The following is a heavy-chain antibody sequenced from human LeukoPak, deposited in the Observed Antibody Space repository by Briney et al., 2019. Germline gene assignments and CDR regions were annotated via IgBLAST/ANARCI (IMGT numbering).Heavy chain of an antibody. Sequence: SETLSLTCAVFGGSFSGYSWTWIRQPPGKGLEWIGEITDTGSTNYNRSLTSRLTISLDTSQNQLSLTLRSVTAADTAVYYCARVYVTVVLGSWFDPWGQGTLVTVSS. V-gene: IGHV4-34*01. CDR2: ITDTGST. J-gene: IGHJ5*02. CDR3: ARVYVTVVLGSWFDP. CDR1: GGSFSGYS. D-gene: IGHD3-10*01.